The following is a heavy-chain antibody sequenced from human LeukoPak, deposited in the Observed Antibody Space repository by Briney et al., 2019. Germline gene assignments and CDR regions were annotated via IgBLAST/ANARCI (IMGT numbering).Heavy chain of an antibody. CDR3: ARDMSPCSAGACYSDY. V-gene: IGHV3-21*01. D-gene: IGHD2-15*01. Sequence: GGSLRISCAASGFTFSTYSMNWVRQAPAKGLQWVSSISLSSTYIYYADSVKGRFTISRDNAKNSLYLQMSSLRAEDTAMYYCARDMSPCSAGACYSDYWGQGTLVTVSS. J-gene: IGHJ4*02. CDR1: GFTFSTYS. CDR2: ISLSSTYI.